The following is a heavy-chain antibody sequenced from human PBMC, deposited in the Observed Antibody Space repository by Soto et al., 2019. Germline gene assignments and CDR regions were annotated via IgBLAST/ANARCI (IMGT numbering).Heavy chain of an antibody. D-gene: IGHD3-10*01. J-gene: IGHJ6*02. CDR2: IGGSGGST. CDR3: AKDHRSPYYYYYGMDV. V-gene: IGHV3-23*01. CDR1: GFTFSSYA. Sequence: GGSLRLSCAASGFTFSSYAMSWVRQAPGKGLEWVSAIGGSGGSTYYADSVKGRFTISRDNSKNTLYLQMNSLRAEDTAVYYSAKDHRSPYYYYYGMDVWGQGTTVTVSS.